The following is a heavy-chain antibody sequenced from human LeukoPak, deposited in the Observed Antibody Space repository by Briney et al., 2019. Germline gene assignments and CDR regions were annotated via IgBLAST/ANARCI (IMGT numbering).Heavy chain of an antibody. J-gene: IGHJ4*02. Sequence: ASVKVSCKASGYTFTSYGISWVRQAPGQGLDWIGWISAYNGNTNYAQKLQGRVTMTTDTSTSTAYMELGSLRSDDTAVYYCARDQPPPRFITMIPLDYWGQGTLVTVSS. D-gene: IGHD3-22*01. V-gene: IGHV1-18*01. CDR2: ISAYNGNT. CDR3: ARDQPPPRFITMIPLDY. CDR1: GYTFTSYG.